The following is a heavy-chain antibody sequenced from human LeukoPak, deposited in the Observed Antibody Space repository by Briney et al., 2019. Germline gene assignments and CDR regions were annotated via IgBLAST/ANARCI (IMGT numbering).Heavy chain of an antibody. J-gene: IGHJ4*02. CDR3: AGGDYPLSY. D-gene: IGHD4-17*01. CDR2: IYNDGKT. V-gene: IGHV3-66*01. CDR1: GFSVNGNY. Sequence: GGSLRLSCAASGFSVNGNYWHWVRQAPGKAPQWISIIYNDGKTRYADSVRGRFTFSRDNSKNTLYLQMDSLRAEDKAVYYCAGGDYPLSYWGQGSLVTVSS.